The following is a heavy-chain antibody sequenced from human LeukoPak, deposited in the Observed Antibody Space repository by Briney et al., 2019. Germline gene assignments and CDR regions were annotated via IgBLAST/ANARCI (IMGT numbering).Heavy chain of an antibody. CDR3: ARDRGYGDYAYYFDY. CDR2: ISTSGNT. CDR1: GGSISSYY. Sequence: AETLSLTCTVSGGSISSYYWNWIRQPAGKGLECIGRISTSGNTNYNPSLKSRVTMSVDTSKNQFSLMLSSVTAADTAVYYCARDRGYGDYAYYFDYWGQGTLVTVSS. D-gene: IGHD4-17*01. V-gene: IGHV4-4*07. J-gene: IGHJ4*02.